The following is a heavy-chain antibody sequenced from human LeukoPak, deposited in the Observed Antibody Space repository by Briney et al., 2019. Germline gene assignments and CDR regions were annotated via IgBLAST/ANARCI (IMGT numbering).Heavy chain of an antibody. CDR3: ARDRVTMVRGVIGNTPLDY. CDR2: INPNSGGT. J-gene: IGHJ4*02. CDR1: GYTFTGYY. D-gene: IGHD3-10*01. Sequence: ASVKVSCKASGYTFTGYYMHWVRQAPGQGLEWMGWINPNSGGTNYAQKFQGRVTMTRDTSISTAYMELSRLRSDDTAVYYCARDRVTMVRGVIGNTPLDYWGQGTLVTVSS. V-gene: IGHV1-2*02.